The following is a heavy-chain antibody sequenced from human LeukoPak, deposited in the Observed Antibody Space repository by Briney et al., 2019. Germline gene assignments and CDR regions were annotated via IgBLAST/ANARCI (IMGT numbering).Heavy chain of an antibody. D-gene: IGHD2-2*01. V-gene: IGHV3-48*04. Sequence: GGSLRLSCAASGFTFSSNSMNWVRQAPGKGLEWVSYISSSSSTIYYADSVKGRFTISRDNAKNSLYLQMNSLRAEDTAVYYCAREMVVVVPAATRPYYYYYMDVWGKGTTVAVSS. CDR3: AREMVVVVPAATRPYYYYYMDV. CDR2: ISSSSSTI. J-gene: IGHJ6*03. CDR1: GFTFSSNS.